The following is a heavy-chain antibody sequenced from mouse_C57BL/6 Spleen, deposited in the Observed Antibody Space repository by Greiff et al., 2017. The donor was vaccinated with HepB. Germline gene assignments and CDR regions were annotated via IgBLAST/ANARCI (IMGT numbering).Heavy chain of an antibody. J-gene: IGHJ1*03. CDR3: ARGGGSDWYFDV. CDR1: GYTFTSYW. V-gene: IGHV1-53*01. CDR2: INPSNGGT. Sequence: VQLQQSGTELVKPGASVKLSCKASGYTFTSYWMHWVKQRPGQGLEWIGNINPSNGGTNYNEKFKSKATLTVDKSSSTAYMQLSSLTSEDSAVYYCARGGGSDWYFDVWGTGTTVTVSS. D-gene: IGHD1-1*01.